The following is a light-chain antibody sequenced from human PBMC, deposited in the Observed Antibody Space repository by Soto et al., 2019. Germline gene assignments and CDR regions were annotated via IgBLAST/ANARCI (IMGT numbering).Light chain of an antibody. CDR3: QQRSNWPRMYT. Sequence: EIVLTQSPATLSLSPGERATLSCRGSQSISSYLAWYQQKPGQAPRLLIYDASNRATGIPARFSGSGSGTDFTLTISSLEPEHFAIYYCQQRSNWPRMYTFGQGTKLEIK. V-gene: IGKV3-11*01. CDR1: QSISSY. CDR2: DAS. J-gene: IGKJ2*01.